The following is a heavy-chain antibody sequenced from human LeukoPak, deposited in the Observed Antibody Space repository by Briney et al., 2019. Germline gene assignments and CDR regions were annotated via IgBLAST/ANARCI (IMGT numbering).Heavy chain of an antibody. V-gene: IGHV3-9*01. D-gene: IGHD6-19*01. CDR2: ISWNSGSI. J-gene: IGHJ6*02. CDR3: AKDRWRVYYYGMDV. CDR1: GFTFDDYA. Sequence: GGSLRLSCAASGFTFDDYAMHWVRQAPGKGLEWVSGISWNSGSIGYADSVKGRFTISRDNAKNSLYLQMNSLRAEDTALYYCAKDRWRVYYYGMDVWGQGTTVTVSS.